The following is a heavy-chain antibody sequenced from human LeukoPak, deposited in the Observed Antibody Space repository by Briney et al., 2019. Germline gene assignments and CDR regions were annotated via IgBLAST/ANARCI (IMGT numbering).Heavy chain of an antibody. Sequence: ASVKVSCKASGYTFTSYGISWVRQAPGQGLEWMGWISAYNGNTNYAQKLQGRVTMTTDTSTSTAYMELRSLRSDDTAVYYCARDADCSSTSCYAHFYYYYYMDVWGKGTTVTVSS. CDR2: ISAYNGNT. D-gene: IGHD2-2*01. J-gene: IGHJ6*03. CDR3: ARDADCSSTSCYAHFYYYYYMDV. CDR1: GYTFTSYG. V-gene: IGHV1-18*01.